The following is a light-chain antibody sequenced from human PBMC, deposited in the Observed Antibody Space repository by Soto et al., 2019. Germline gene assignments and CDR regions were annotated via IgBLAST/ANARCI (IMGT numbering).Light chain of an antibody. CDR2: GAS. CDR1: QSVSTNY. V-gene: IGKV3-20*01. Sequence: IVLTQSPRTLSLSPGETATLSCRASQSVSTNYLAWYQQKPGQAPRLLIDGASNRATGIPDMFSGSGSGTDFTLTISRLEPEDFAVYYCQQYGSSGTCGQGTKVDIK. J-gene: IGKJ1*01. CDR3: QQYGSSGT.